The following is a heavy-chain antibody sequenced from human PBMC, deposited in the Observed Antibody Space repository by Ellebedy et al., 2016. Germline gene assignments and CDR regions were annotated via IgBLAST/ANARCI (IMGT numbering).Heavy chain of an antibody. CDR1: GFTFSSYA. Sequence: GGSLRLXXAASGFTFSSYAMHWVRQAPGKGLVWVSRINSDGSSSSYADSVKGRFTISRDNAKNTLYLQMNSLRAEDTAVYYCASYSSGWWRGFDYWGQGTLVTVSS. CDR3: ASYSSGWWRGFDY. J-gene: IGHJ4*02. CDR2: INSDGSSS. V-gene: IGHV3-74*01. D-gene: IGHD6-19*01.